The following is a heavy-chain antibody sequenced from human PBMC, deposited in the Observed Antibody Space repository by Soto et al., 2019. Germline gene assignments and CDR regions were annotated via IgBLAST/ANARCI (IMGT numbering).Heavy chain of an antibody. CDR2: IYSGGST. D-gene: IGHD4-17*01. Sequence: GGSLRLSCAASGFPFSSYAMSWVRQAPGKGLEWVSVIYSGGSTYYADSVKGRFTISRDNSKNTLYLQMNSLRAEDTAVYYCARLRSSYYYGMDVWGQGTTVTVSS. CDR3: ARLRSSYYYGMDV. V-gene: IGHV3-53*01. CDR1: GFPFSSYA. J-gene: IGHJ6*02.